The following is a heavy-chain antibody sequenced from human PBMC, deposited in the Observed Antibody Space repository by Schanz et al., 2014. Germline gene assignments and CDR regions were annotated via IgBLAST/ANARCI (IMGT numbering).Heavy chain of an antibody. J-gene: IGHJ4*02. D-gene: IGHD3-9*01. Sequence: QVQLVESGGGVVQPGRSLRLSCAASGFTFSSYGMHWVRQAPGKGLEWVAVISYDGNNEDYADSVKGRFTISRDNSKNTLYLQMNSLRAEDTAVYYCAKDHAGSDILTALGNWGQGTLVTVSS. CDR1: GFTFSSYG. CDR2: ISYDGNNE. V-gene: IGHV3-33*05. CDR3: AKDHAGSDILTALGN.